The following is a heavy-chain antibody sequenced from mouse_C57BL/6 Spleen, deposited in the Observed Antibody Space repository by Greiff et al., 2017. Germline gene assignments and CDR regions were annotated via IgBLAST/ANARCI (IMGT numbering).Heavy chain of an antibody. D-gene: IGHD1-1*01. J-gene: IGHJ4*01. CDR3: ATVVGRRYYAMDY. Sequence: EVKLMESGGGLVKPGGSLKLSCAASGFTFSDYGMHWVRQAPEKGLEWVAYISSGSSTIYYADTVKGRFTISRDNAKNTLFLQMTSLRSEDTAMYYCATVVGRRYYAMDYWGQGTSVTVSS. V-gene: IGHV5-17*01. CDR2: ISSGSSTI. CDR1: GFTFSDYG.